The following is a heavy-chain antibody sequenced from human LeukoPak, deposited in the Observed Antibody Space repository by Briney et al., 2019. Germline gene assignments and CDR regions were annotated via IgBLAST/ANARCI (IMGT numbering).Heavy chain of an antibody. CDR1: GYIFTNYY. CDR2: INPSGGST. D-gene: IGHD3-10*01. V-gene: IGHV1-46*01. CDR3: ARDHGSAYYRAPRH. J-gene: IGHJ4*02. Sequence: ASVKVSCKASGYIFTNYYMHWVRQAPGQGLEWMGTINPSGGSTTYAQKFQGRVTMTRDTSTSTVYMELSSLRSEDTAVYYCARDHGSAYYRAPRHWGQGALVTVSS.